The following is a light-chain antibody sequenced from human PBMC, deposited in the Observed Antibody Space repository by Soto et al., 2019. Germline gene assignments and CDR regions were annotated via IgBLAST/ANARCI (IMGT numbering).Light chain of an antibody. CDR3: QSFDSSLREV. CDR1: SSNIGADYD. V-gene: IGLV1-40*01. CDR2: GNN. Sequence: QSALTQPPSVSGAPGQRVTISCAGSSSNIGADYDVHWYQQVPGTAPKLLIFGNNNRPSVVPDRFSGSKSGTSASLAITGLRAEDEADYYCQSFDSSLREVFGTGTKLTVL. J-gene: IGLJ1*01.